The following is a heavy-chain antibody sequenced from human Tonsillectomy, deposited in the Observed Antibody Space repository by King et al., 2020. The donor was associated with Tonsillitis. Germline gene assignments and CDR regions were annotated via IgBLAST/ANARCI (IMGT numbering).Heavy chain of an antibody. CDR1: GGSISSSSYY. V-gene: IGHV4-39*01. CDR3: AHYDSSGYYYNIDAFDI. Sequence: LQLQESGPGLVKPSETLSLPCTVSGGSISSSSYYWGWIRQPPGKGLEWIGSIYYSGRTYYNPSLKSRVTITVDTSKNQFSLKLSSVTAADTAVYYCAHYDSSGYYYNIDAFDIWGQGTLVTVSS. D-gene: IGHD3-22*01. CDR2: IYYSGRT. J-gene: IGHJ3*02.